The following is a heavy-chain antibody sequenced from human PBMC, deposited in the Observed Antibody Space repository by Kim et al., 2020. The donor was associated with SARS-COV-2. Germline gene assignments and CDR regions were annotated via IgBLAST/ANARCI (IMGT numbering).Heavy chain of an antibody. J-gene: IGHJ5*01. CDR3: ARVGYYDFWSGYGDRLNAQNWFDP. CDR1: GGSISSYY. Sequence: SETLSLTCTVSGGSISSYYWSWIRQPPGKGLEWIGYIYYSGSTNYNPSLKSRVTISVDTSKNQFSLKLSSVTAADTAVYYCARVGYYDFWSGYGDRLNAQNWFDPWGQGTPVTVSS. CDR2: IYYSGST. D-gene: IGHD3-3*01. V-gene: IGHV4-59*01.